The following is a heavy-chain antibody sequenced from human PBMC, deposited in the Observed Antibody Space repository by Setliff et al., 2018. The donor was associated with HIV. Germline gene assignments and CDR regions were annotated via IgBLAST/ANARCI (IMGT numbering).Heavy chain of an antibody. J-gene: IGHJ4*02. CDR3: ARDIAAAYFDY. CDR1: SGSIDRFF. CDR2: VYFSGDA. D-gene: IGHD6-13*01. Sequence: SETLSLTCTVSSGSIDRFFWSWIRQPPGKGLEWIGNVYFSGDATYNPSLKSRATISISTSRNQFSLKLKSVTAADTAIYYCARDIAAAYFDYWGPGTPVTVSS. V-gene: IGHV4-59*01.